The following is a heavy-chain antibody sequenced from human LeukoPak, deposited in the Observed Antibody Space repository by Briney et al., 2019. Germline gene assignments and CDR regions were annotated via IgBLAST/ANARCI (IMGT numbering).Heavy chain of an antibody. J-gene: IGHJ3*02. Sequence: SETLSLTCTVSGGSISSYYWSWIRQPPGKGLEWIGYIYYSGSTNYNPSLKSRVTISVDTSKNQFSLKLSSVTAADTAVYYCARRLGLWFGVLYAFDIWGQGTMVTVSS. D-gene: IGHD3-10*01. CDR3: ARRLGLWFGVLYAFDI. V-gene: IGHV4-59*01. CDR1: GGSISSYY. CDR2: IYYSGST.